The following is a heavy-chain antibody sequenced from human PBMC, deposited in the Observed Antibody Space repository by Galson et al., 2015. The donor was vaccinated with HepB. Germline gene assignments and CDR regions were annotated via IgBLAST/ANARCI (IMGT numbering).Heavy chain of an antibody. Sequence: PALVKPTQTLTLTCTFSGFSLSTSGMCVSWIRQPPGKALEWLALIDWDDDKYYSTSLKTRLTISKDTSKNQVVLTMTNMDPVDTATYYCARAGIAAAKEAFDIWGQGTMVTVSS. J-gene: IGHJ3*02. CDR2: IDWDDDK. D-gene: IGHD6-13*01. CDR1: GFSLSTSGMC. CDR3: ARAGIAAAKEAFDI. V-gene: IGHV2-70*01.